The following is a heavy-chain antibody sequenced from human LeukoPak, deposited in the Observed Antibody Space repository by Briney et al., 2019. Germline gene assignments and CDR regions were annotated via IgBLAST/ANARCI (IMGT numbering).Heavy chain of an antibody. V-gene: IGHV3-48*04. Sequence: GGSLRLSCAASGFTFSSYGMHWVRQAPGKGLEWVSYISSSGSTIYYADSVKGRFTISRDNAKNSLYLQMNSLRVEDTAVYYCASGYSGYQSDYWGQGTLVTVSS. CDR2: ISSSGSTI. CDR1: GFTFSSYG. CDR3: ASGYSGYQSDY. J-gene: IGHJ4*02. D-gene: IGHD5-12*01.